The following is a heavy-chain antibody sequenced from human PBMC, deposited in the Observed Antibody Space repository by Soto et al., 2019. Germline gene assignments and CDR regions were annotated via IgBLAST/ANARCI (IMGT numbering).Heavy chain of an antibody. CDR1: GGTFSSYA. CDR3: ARDLDNWFDP. CDR2: IIPIFGTA. J-gene: IGHJ5*02. V-gene: IGHV1-69*13. Sequence: SLKVSCKASGGTFSSYAISWVRQAPGQGLEWMGGIIPIFGTANYAQKFQGRVTITADESTSTAYMELSSLRSEDTAVYYCARDLDNWFDPWGQGTLVTVSS.